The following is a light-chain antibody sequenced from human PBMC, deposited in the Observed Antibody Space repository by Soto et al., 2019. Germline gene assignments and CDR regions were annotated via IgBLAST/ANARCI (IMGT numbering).Light chain of an antibody. CDR3: HQYCNTPYT. CDR2: WAS. Sequence: DIVMTQSPDSLAVSLGEMATINCKSSQSVSYTSNSKNLLAWYQQKPGQPPKLLIYWASTRESGVPDRFSGSGSGTDFTLTSSSLQAEDVAVYYCHQYCNTPYTFGQGTKLEIK. J-gene: IGKJ2*01. V-gene: IGKV4-1*01. CDR1: QSVSYTSNSKNL.